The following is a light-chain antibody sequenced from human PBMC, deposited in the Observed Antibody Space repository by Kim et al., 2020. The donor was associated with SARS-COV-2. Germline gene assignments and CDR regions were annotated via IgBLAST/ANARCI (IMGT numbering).Light chain of an antibody. CDR1: QSVTNSF. Sequence: LSPGETVTLSCRASQSVTNSFLAWYQQKPGQAPRLLIYAASYRASGIPDRFSGSGSGTDFTLTITRLEPEDFAVYYCQQYVTSPYTFGQGTKLE. J-gene: IGKJ2*01. V-gene: IGKV3-20*01. CDR2: AAS. CDR3: QQYVTSPYT.